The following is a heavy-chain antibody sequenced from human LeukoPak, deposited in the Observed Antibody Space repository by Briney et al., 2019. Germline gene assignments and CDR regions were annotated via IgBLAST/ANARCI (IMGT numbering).Heavy chain of an antibody. CDR2: IYYSGST. V-gene: IGHV4-39*01. J-gene: IGHJ5*02. CDR1: GGSISSSSYY. CDR3: ARGSNWFDP. Sequence: SETLSLTCTVSGGSISSSSYYWGWIRQPPGKGLEWIGSIYYSGSTYYNPSLKSRVTISVDTSKNQFSLKLSSVTAADTAVYYCARGSNWFDPWGQGTLVTVSS.